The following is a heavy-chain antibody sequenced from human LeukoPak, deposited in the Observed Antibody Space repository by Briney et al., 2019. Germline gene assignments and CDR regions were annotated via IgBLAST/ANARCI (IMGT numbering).Heavy chain of an antibody. Sequence: ASVKVSCKASGYTFTGYYMHWVRQAPGQGLEWMGRINPNSGGTNYAQKFQGRVTMTRDTSISTAYMELSRLRSDDTAVYYCARRLRGDFWTTTFDYWGQGTLVTVSS. CDR2: INPNSGGT. CDR3: ARRLRGDFWTTTFDY. CDR1: GYTFTGYY. D-gene: IGHD3/OR15-3a*01. J-gene: IGHJ4*02. V-gene: IGHV1-2*06.